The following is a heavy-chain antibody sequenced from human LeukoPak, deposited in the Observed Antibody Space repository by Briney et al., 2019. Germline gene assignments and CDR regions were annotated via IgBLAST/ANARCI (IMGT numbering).Heavy chain of an antibody. CDR1: GFSFSSYN. D-gene: IGHD2-2*01. V-gene: IGHV3-21*01. CDR3: AREREVRYCSSTSCYYYYYMDV. Sequence: GGSLRLSCAASGFSFSSYNMNWVRQAPGKGLEWVSSISSSSSYIYYADSVKGRFTISRDNAKNSLYLQMNSLRAEDTAVYYCAREREVRYCSSTSCYYYYYMDVWGKGTTVTVSS. CDR2: ISSSSSYI. J-gene: IGHJ6*03.